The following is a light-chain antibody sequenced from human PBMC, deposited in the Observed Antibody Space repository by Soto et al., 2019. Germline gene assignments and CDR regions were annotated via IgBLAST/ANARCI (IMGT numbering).Light chain of an antibody. CDR2: DAS. CDR1: QNIDSY. CDR3: QQTYSTPWT. V-gene: IGKV1-39*01. J-gene: IGKJ1*01. Sequence: DIQMTQSPSSLSASVGDRVTITCRASQNIDSYLNWYQQRPGKAPKLLIHDASSLQSGVPSRFSGSGSGTGFALTINSLQPEDFATIYCQQTYSTPWTFGQGTKVDIK.